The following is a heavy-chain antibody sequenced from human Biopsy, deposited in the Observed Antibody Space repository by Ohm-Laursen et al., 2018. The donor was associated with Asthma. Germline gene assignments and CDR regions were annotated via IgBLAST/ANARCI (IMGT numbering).Heavy chain of an antibody. CDR3: ARQSGQEYGDSSGFDI. Sequence: SLRLSCAASGFVFSQFGMHWVRQGPGKGLEWVALVSSDGHNKYYEDSVKGRFTISRDNSRNRLYLQINRLTVEDSAVYFCARQSGQEYGDSSGFDIWGQGTKVAVSS. J-gene: IGHJ3*02. V-gene: IGHV3-30*03. CDR2: VSSDGHNK. CDR1: GFVFSQFG. D-gene: IGHD3-22*01.